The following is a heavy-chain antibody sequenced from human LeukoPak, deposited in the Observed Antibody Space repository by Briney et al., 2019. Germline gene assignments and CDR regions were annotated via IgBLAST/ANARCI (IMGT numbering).Heavy chain of an antibody. D-gene: IGHD6-6*01. V-gene: IGHV4-34*01. CDR1: GGSIRGYY. CDR2: INQNAGT. J-gene: IGHJ5*02. Sequence: SETLSLTCAVSGGSIRGYYWSWVRQSPGKGLEWIGDINQNAGTDYNPSLKSRVTMSVDSSKNQISLNVTAATAADTAIYYCARGRTRLSWLDPWGQGTLVTVSS. CDR3: ARGRTRLSWLDP.